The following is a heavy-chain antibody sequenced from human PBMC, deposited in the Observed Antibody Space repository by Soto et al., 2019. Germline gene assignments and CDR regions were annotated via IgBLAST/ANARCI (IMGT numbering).Heavy chain of an antibody. D-gene: IGHD3-9*01. V-gene: IGHV5-51*01. Sequence: GESLKISCKGSGYSFTSYWIGWVRQMPGKGLGWMGIIYPGDSDTRYSPSFQGQVTISADKSISTAYLQWSSLKASGTAMYYCARHGPYDILTGYSFPLDYWGQGTLVTVSS. CDR1: GYSFTSYW. CDR3: ARHGPYDILTGYSFPLDY. CDR2: IYPGDSDT. J-gene: IGHJ4*02.